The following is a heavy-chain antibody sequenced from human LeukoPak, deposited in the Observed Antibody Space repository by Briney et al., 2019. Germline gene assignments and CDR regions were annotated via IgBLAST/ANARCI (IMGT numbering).Heavy chain of an antibody. Sequence: PGGSLRLSCAASGFTFSSYGMSWVRQAPGKGLEWVSASSGSGGSTYYADSVKGRFTISRDNSKNTLYLQMNSLRAEDTAVYYCAKGIAVAGFAGGRTFDYWGQGILVAVSS. J-gene: IGHJ4*02. CDR2: SSGSGGST. CDR1: GFTFSSYG. CDR3: AKGIAVAGFAGGRTFDY. V-gene: IGHV3-23*01. D-gene: IGHD6-19*01.